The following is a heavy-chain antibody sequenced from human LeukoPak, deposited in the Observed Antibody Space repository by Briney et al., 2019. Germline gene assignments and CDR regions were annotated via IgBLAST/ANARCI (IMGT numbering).Heavy chain of an antibody. V-gene: IGHV1-2*02. D-gene: IGHD2-2*01. J-gene: IGHJ4*02. CDR2: INPNSGGT. CDR1: GYTFTDYF. CDR3: ARVSGVVAMHLGY. Sequence: ASVKVSCKASGYTFTDYFMHWVRQAPGQGLEWMGWINPNSGGTNYAQKFQGRVTMTRDTSISTAYMELSRLRSDDAAVYYCARVSGVVAMHLGYWGQGTLVTVSS.